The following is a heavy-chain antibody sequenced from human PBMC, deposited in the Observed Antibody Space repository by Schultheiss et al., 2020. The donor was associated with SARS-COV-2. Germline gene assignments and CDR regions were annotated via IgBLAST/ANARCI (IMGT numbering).Heavy chain of an antibody. D-gene: IGHD3-10*01. J-gene: IGHJ4*02. CDR2: ISSSSSYI. Sequence: GGSLRLSCAASGFTFSSYAMSWVRQAPGKGLEWVSSISSSSSYIYYADSVKGRFTISRDNAKNSLYLQMNSLRAEDTAVYYCATDLGGWRGYWGQGTLVTVSS. V-gene: IGHV3-21*01. CDR1: GFTFSSYA. CDR3: ATDLGGWRGY.